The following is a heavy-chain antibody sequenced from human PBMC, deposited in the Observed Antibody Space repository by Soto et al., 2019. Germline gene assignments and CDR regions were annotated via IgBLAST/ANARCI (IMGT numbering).Heavy chain of an antibody. V-gene: IGHV3-30*18. CDR2: ISYDGSNK. CDR3: AKSRSIAARPRYGMDV. CDR1: GFTFSSYG. D-gene: IGHD6-6*01. J-gene: IGHJ6*02. Sequence: QVQLVESGGGVVQPGRSLRISCAASGFTFSSYGMHWVRQAPGKGLEWVAVISYDGSNKYYADSVKGRFTISRDNSKNTLYLQMNSLRAEDTAVYYCAKSRSIAARPRYGMDVWGQGTTVTVSS.